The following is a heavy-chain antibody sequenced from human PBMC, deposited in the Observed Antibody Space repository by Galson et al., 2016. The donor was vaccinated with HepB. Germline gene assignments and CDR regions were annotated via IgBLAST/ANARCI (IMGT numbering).Heavy chain of an antibody. J-gene: IGHJ6*02. V-gene: IGHV3-30*04. CDR1: GYNFNIYS. Sequence: SLRLSCAASGYNFNIYSMNWVRQAPGKGLQWVAVISSDGITKYSADSVEGRFTISRDNSKNTVFLQMNGLRPEDTGVYYCARRACSRNSCPYNGSPTGMDVWGQGTTVTVSS. CDR3: ARRACSRNSCPYNGSPTGMDV. CDR2: ISSDGITK. D-gene: IGHD2-2*01.